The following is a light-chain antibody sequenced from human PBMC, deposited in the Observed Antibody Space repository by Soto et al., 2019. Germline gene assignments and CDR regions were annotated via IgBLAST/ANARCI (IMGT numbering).Light chain of an antibody. CDR3: WSYAVGRTYV. Sequence: QSALTQPASVSRSPGQSITISCTGSSSDVGNYNLVSWYQQHPGKAPKLMIYEDTKWPSGVSNRFSGSKSGNTAYLTISGLQAEDEADYYCWSYAVGRTYVFGTGTKVTVL. CDR2: EDT. CDR1: SSDVGNYNL. J-gene: IGLJ1*01. V-gene: IGLV2-23*01.